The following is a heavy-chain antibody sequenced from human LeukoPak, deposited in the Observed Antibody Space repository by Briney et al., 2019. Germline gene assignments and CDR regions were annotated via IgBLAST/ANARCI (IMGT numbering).Heavy chain of an antibody. CDR1: GFTFSSYS. CDR3: ARDPDGYNYIDY. V-gene: IGHV3-21*01. D-gene: IGHD5-24*01. J-gene: IGHJ4*02. Sequence: PGGSLRLSCAASGFTFSSYSMSWVRQAPGKGLEWVSSISSSSSYIYYADSVKGRFTISRDNAKNSLYLQMNSLRAEDTAVYYCARDPDGYNYIDYWGQGTLVTVSS. CDR2: ISSSSSYI.